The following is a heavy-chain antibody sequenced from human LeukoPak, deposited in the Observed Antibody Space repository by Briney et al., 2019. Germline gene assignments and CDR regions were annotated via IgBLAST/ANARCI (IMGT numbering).Heavy chain of an antibody. J-gene: IGHJ3*02. CDR3: ARERTKGGSDAFDI. Sequence: GGSLRLSCAASGFTFNSYSMNWVRQAPGKGLEWVSSISSRSSYIYYADSVKGRFTISRDNAKNSLYLQMNSLRVEDTAVYYCARERTKGGSDAFDIWGQGTMVTVSS. D-gene: IGHD1-1*01. V-gene: IGHV3-21*01. CDR1: GFTFNSYS. CDR2: ISSRSSYI.